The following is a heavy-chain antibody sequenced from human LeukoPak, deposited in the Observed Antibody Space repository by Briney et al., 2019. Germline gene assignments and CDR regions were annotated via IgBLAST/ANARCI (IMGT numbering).Heavy chain of an antibody. J-gene: IGHJ4*02. CDR3: AGYYDRSFDY. V-gene: IGHV3-21*01. CDR2: ISTTSYI. Sequence: GGSLRLSCAASGLTLSSYAMNWVRQAPGKGLEWVSSISTTSYIYYGDSVKGRFTISRDNAKNSLYLQMNSLRAEDTAVYYCAGYYDRSFDYWGQGTLVTVSS. D-gene: IGHD3-22*01. CDR1: GLTLSSYA.